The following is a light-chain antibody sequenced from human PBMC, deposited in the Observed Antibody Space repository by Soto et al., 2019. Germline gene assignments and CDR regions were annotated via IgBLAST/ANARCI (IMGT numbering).Light chain of an antibody. Sequence: QSALTQPASVSGSPGQSITISCTGTSSDVGGYNYVSWFQQHPGKAPKLLIYEVNNRPSGVSNRFSGSKSGNTASMTIYGLQTEDEDDYYCNSFTSSTTLVFGGGTKVTVL. CDR2: EVN. J-gene: IGLJ3*02. CDR3: NSFTSSTTLV. CDR1: SSDVGGYNY. V-gene: IGLV2-14*01.